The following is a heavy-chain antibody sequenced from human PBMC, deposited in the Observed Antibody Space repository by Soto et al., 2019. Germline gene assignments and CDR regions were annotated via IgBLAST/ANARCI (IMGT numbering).Heavy chain of an antibody. V-gene: IGHV1-18*01. J-gene: IGHJ4*02. D-gene: IGHD5-18*01. CDR1: GYTFTSYG. CDR3: ARSLLVGYGLEGEGE. CDR2: ISAYNGNT. Sequence: QVQLVQSGAEVKKPGASVKVSCKASGYTFTSYGISWVRQAPGQGLEWMGWISAYNGNTKYAQKLQGRVTMTTDTTTGTAYMELRSLRSDDTAACYRARSLLVGYGLEGEGEWGQGTLVTVSS.